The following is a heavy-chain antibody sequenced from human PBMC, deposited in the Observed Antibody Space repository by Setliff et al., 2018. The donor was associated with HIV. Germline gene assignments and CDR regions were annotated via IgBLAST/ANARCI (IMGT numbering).Heavy chain of an antibody. Sequence: GGSLRLSCAASGFTFSSYSMNWVRQAPGKGLEWVSAISGTGGSTYYADSVKGRFTISRDNSKNTLYLQMTSLRAEDTAVYYCAKADRGYGRNWFDPWGQGTLVTVSS. CDR3: AKADRGYGRNWFDP. CDR2: ISGTGGST. D-gene: IGHD4-17*01. J-gene: IGHJ5*02. CDR1: GFTFSSYS. V-gene: IGHV3-23*01.